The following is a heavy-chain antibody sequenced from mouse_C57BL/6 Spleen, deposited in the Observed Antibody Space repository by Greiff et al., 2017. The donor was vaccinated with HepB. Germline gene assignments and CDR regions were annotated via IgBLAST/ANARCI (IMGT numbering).Heavy chain of an antibody. Sequence: VQLKQSVAELVRPGASVKLSCTASGFNIKNTYMHWVKQRPEQGLEWIGRIDPANGNTKYAPKFQGKATITADTSSNTAYLQLSSLTSEDTAIYYCARFFITTVVARYFDVWGTGTTVTVSS. V-gene: IGHV14-3*01. CDR2: IDPANGNT. CDR3: ARFFITTVVARYFDV. CDR1: GFNIKNTY. D-gene: IGHD1-1*01. J-gene: IGHJ1*03.